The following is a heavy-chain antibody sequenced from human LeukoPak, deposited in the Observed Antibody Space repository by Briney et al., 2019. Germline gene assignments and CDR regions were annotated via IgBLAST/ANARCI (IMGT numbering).Heavy chain of an antibody. CDR3: ARGWLQSGFDY. D-gene: IGHD5-24*01. V-gene: IGHV4-4*02. CDR1: GGSISSSYW. CDR2: VYHSGST. J-gene: IGHJ4*02. Sequence: SETLSLTCAVSGGSISSSYWWSWVRQPPGKGLEWIGEVYHSGSTNYSPSLKSRVTLSVDKSKNQFSLQLNSVTPEDTAVYYCARGWLQSGFDYWGQGTLVTVSS.